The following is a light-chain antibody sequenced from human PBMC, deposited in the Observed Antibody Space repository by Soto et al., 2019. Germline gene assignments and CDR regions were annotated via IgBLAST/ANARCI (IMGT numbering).Light chain of an antibody. J-gene: IGKJ5*01. CDR3: QQYGGSPSIT. Sequence: EIVLTQSPGTLSLSPGERATLSCRASQSVSNNYLAWYQQKPAQAPRLLIYGASSRATGIPDRFSGSASGTDFTLTISRLEPEDFAVYYCQQYGGSPSITFGPGTRLEI. V-gene: IGKV3-20*01. CDR2: GAS. CDR1: QSVSNNY.